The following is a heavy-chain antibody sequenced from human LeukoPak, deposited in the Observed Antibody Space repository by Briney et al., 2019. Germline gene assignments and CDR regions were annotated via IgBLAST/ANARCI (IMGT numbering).Heavy chain of an antibody. Sequence: GGSLRLSCAASGFTVSSNDMSWVRQAPGKGLEWVSVIYSGGSPYYADSVKGRFTISRDNSKNTLYLQMNSLRAEDTAVYYCARAGVRGYYYYYMDVWGKGTTVTISS. CDR3: ARAGVRGYYYYYMDV. V-gene: IGHV3-53*01. D-gene: IGHD3-10*01. J-gene: IGHJ6*03. CDR2: IYSGGSP. CDR1: GFTVSSND.